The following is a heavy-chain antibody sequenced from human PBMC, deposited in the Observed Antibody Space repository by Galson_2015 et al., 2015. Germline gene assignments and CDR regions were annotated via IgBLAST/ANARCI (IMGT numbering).Heavy chain of an antibody. D-gene: IGHD3-16*02. CDR3: ARESHPGITFGGVIVMDYYYGMDV. J-gene: IGHJ6*02. CDR1: GFTFSSYG. V-gene: IGHV3-33*01. Sequence: SLRLSCAASGFTFSSYGMHWVRQAPGKGLEWVAVIWYDGSNKYYADSVKGRFTISRDNSKNTLYLQMNSLRAEDTAVYYCARESHPGITFGGVIVMDYYYGMDVWGQGTTVTVSS. CDR2: IWYDGSNK.